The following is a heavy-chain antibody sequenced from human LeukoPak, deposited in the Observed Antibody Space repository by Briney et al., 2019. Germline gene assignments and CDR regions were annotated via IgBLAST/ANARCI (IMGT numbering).Heavy chain of an antibody. V-gene: IGHV3-48*01. Sequence: GGSLRLSCAASGFTFSSYSMNWVRQAPGKGLEWVSYISSSSSTIYYADSVKGRFTISRDNSKNTLYLQMSSLRVEDTAVYYCARGTRPVPTAGFDYWGQGTLVTVSS. CDR2: ISSSSSTI. D-gene: IGHD4-11*01. CDR1: GFTFSSYS. CDR3: ARGTRPVPTAGFDY. J-gene: IGHJ4*02.